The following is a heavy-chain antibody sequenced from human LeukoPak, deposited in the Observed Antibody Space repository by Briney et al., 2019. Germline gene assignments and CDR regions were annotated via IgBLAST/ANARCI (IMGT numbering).Heavy chain of an antibody. CDR2: IYHSGSP. V-gene: IGHV4-38-2*01. Sequence: PSETLSLTCAVSGYSIRSGDYWGWIRQSPGKGLEWIRSIYHSGSPHYNPSLKSRVTISVDTSKNQFSLMLSSVTAADTAVYYCARNRSVTTTPGFDHWGQGTLVTVSS. CDR3: ARNRSVTTTPGFDH. J-gene: IGHJ4*02. CDR1: GYSIRSGDY. D-gene: IGHD4-17*01.